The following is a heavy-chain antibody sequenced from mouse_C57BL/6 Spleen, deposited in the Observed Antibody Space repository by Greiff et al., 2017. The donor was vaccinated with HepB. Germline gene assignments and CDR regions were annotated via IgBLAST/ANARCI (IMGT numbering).Heavy chain of an antibody. CDR2: IDPETGDT. D-gene: IGHD2-5*01. CDR3: TSYYSNYCDY. CDR1: GFNIKDAY. Sequence: EVQLQQSGAELVRPGASVKLSCTASGFNIKDAYMHWVKQRPEQGLEWIGWIDPETGDTEYASKFQGKATITADTSSNTAYMQLSSLTSEDTGVYYFTSYYSNYCDYWGQGTTLPVSS. V-gene: IGHV14-4*01. J-gene: IGHJ2*01.